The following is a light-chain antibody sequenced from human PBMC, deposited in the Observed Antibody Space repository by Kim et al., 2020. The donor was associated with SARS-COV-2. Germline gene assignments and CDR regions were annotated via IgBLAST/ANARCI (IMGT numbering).Light chain of an antibody. J-gene: IGKJ4*01. V-gene: IGKV3-20*01. CDR3: QRYGSSP. CDR2: GAS. CDR1: QTISSTY. Sequence: LSLSPGERATLSCRASQTISSTYIAWYQQRPGQAPRLLIFGASSRATGIPARFSGGGSGTDFTLTISRLEPEDFAVYFCQRYGSSPFGGGTKLEI.